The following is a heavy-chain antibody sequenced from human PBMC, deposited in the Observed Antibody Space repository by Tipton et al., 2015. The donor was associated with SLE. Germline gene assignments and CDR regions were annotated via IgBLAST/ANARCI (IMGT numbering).Heavy chain of an antibody. CDR3: ARGDMTSRSLDY. V-gene: IGHV4-38-2*02. CDR2: MYHSGST. J-gene: IGHJ4*02. Sequence: TLSLTCSVSGYSISSGYYWGWIRQSPGKGLEWIGSMYHSGSTHYNPSLRSRVSISVDTSKNQFSLKLRSVTAADTAIYYCARGDMTSRSLDYWGQGALVTVSS. D-gene: IGHD2-15*01. CDR1: GYSISSGYY.